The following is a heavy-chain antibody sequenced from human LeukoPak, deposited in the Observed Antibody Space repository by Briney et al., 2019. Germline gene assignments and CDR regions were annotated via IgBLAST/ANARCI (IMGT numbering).Heavy chain of an antibody. V-gene: IGHV4-39*07. CDR2: IYYSGST. Sequence: SETLSLTCSVSGGSISSSTYYWGWIRQPPGKGLEWIGSIYYSGSTYYNPSLKSRVTISVDTSKNQFSLKLSSVTAADTAVYYCARDFLSYGVPDYWGQGTLVTVSS. CDR3: ARDFLSYGVPDY. D-gene: IGHD2/OR15-2a*01. CDR1: GGSISSSTYY. J-gene: IGHJ4*02.